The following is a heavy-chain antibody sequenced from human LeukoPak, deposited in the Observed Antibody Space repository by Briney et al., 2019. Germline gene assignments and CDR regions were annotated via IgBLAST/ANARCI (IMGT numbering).Heavy chain of an antibody. D-gene: IGHD6-19*01. Sequence: SETLSLTCTVSGYSISSGYYWGWTRQPPGKGLDWSGSIYHGGSTYYNPSLKSRVTISGDTSKNQFSLELTSVTAADTAVYYCARDWAVWGQGDLVSVSS. J-gene: IGHJ1*01. CDR1: GYSISSGYY. CDR2: IYHGGST. V-gene: IGHV4-38-2*02. CDR3: ARDWAV.